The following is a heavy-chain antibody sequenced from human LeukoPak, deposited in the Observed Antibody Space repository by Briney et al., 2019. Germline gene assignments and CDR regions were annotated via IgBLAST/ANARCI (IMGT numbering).Heavy chain of an antibody. D-gene: IGHD3-3*01. Sequence: ASVKVSCKASGYTFTSYGISWVRQAPGQGLEWMGWISAYNGNTNYAQKLQGRVTMTTDTSTSTAYMELRSLRSDDTAVYYCARDPSDFWSGYYVHDAFDIWGQGTMVTDSS. J-gene: IGHJ3*02. V-gene: IGHV1-18*01. CDR1: GYTFTSYG. CDR2: ISAYNGNT. CDR3: ARDPSDFWSGYYVHDAFDI.